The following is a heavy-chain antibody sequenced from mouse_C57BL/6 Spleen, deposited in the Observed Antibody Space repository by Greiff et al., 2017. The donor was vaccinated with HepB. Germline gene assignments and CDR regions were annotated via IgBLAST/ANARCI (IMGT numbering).Heavy chain of an antibody. D-gene: IGHD2-1*01. CDR3: TREGIYYGTKALFAY. Sequence: QVQLQQSGAELVRPGASVTLSCKASGYTFTDYEMHWVKQTPVHGLEWIGAIDPETGGTAYNQKFKGKAILTADKSSSTAYMELRSLTSEDSAVYYCTREGIYYGTKALFAYWGQGTLVTVSA. V-gene: IGHV1-15*01. CDR1: GYTFTDYE. CDR2: IDPETGGT. J-gene: IGHJ3*01.